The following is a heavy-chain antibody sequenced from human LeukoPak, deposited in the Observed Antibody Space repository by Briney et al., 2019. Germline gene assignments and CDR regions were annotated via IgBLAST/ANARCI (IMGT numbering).Heavy chain of an antibody. CDR2: IYYSGST. CDR1: GGSISSYY. Sequence: SETLSLTCTVSGGSISSYYWSWIRQPPGKGLEWIGYIYYSGSTNYNPSLKSRVTISVDTSKNQFSLKLSSVTAADTAVYYCARGVDGYNSNWFDPWGQGTLVTVSS. CDR3: ARGVDGYNSNWFDP. J-gene: IGHJ5*02. D-gene: IGHD5-24*01. V-gene: IGHV4-59*01.